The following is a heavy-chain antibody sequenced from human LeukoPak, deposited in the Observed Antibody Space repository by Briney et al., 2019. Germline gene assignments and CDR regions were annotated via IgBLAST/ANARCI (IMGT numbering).Heavy chain of an antibody. CDR2: ISGSGGST. D-gene: IGHD1-20*01. CDR3: AKRRDAGITGATGGLDV. J-gene: IGHJ3*01. CDR1: GFMFSSDA. V-gene: IGHV3-23*01. Sequence: GGTLRLSCAASGFMFSSDAMSWVRQAPGKGLEWVSAISGSGGSTNYADPVKGRFTISRDNSKNTLYLQMNSLRAEDTAVYYCAKRRDAGITGATGGLDVWGQGTTVTVSS.